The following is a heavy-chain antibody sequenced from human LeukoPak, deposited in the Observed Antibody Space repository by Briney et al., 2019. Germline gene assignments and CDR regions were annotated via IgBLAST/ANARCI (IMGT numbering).Heavy chain of an antibody. CDR2: ISAYNDNT. CDR1: GYTFTSYG. J-gene: IGHJ3*02. V-gene: IGHV1-18*01. CDR3: ARDREDIVVVPAASNAFDI. Sequence: ASVKVSCKASGYTFTSYGISWVRQAPGQGLEWMGWISAYNDNTNCAQKLQGRVTMTTDTSTSTAYMELRSLRSDDTAVYYCARDREDIVVVPAASNAFDIWGQGTMVTVSS. D-gene: IGHD2-2*01.